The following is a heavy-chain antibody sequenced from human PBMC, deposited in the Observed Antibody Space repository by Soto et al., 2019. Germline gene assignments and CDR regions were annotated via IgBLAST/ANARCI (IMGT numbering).Heavy chain of an antibody. J-gene: IGHJ6*02. Sequence: GASVKVSCKASGFTFSRSAMQWVRQARGQRLEWIGWIVVGSGNTNYAQKFQERVTISRDMSTSTGYMELSSLRSEDTAVYYCARAPYYDILTGYQIYYYGMDVWGQGTTVTVSS. V-gene: IGHV1-58*02. CDR2: IVVGSGNT. CDR1: GFTFSRSA. D-gene: IGHD3-9*01. CDR3: ARAPYYDILTGYQIYYYGMDV.